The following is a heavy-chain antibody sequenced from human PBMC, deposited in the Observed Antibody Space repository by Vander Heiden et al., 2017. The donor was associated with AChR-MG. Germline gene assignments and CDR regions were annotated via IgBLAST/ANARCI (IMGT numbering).Heavy chain of an antibody. CDR2: IKQDGSEK. V-gene: IGHV3-7*01. Sequence: EVQLVESGGGLVQPGGSLRLSCAASGFTFSSYGMGWVRQAPGKGLEWVANIKQDGSEKYYVDSVKCRFTISRDNAKNSLYLQMNSLRAEDTAVYYCASGYYTIFGVVNYYYYMDVWGKGTTVTVSS. D-gene: IGHD3-3*01. J-gene: IGHJ6*03. CDR3: ASGYYTIFGVVNYYYYMDV. CDR1: GFTFSSYG.